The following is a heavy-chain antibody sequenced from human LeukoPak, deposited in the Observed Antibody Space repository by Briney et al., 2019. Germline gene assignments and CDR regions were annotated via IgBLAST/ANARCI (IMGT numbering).Heavy chain of an antibody. Sequence: GSVKVSCKASGYTFTSYGISWVRQAPGQGLEWMGWISAYNGKTNNAQKLQGRVTMTTETSTSTAYMELRRLRSDDTAVYYCAREVDTGMVKYYYGMDVWGQGNTVTVSS. CDR2: ISAYNGKT. V-gene: IGHV1-18*01. J-gene: IGHJ6*02. CDR3: AREVDTGMVKYYYGMDV. CDR1: GYTFTSYG. D-gene: IGHD5-18*01.